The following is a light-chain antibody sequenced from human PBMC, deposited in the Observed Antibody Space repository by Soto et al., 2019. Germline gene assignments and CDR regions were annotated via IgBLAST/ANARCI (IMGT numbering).Light chain of an antibody. CDR3: SSYTRSDTFPYV. V-gene: IGLV2-14*01. Sequence: QSVLTQPASVSGSPGQSITISCTGTSSDVGGYNYVSWYQQHPGKAPKLMIYEVSNRPSGVSNRFSGSKSGNTASLTISGLQPEDEADYACSSYTRSDTFPYVFGSGPRSPS. CDR2: EVS. CDR1: SSDVGGYNY. J-gene: IGLJ1*01.